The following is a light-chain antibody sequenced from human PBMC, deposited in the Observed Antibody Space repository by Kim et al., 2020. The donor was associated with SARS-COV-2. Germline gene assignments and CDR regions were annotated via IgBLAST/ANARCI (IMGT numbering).Light chain of an antibody. CDR2: GVS. Sequence: EIVLTQSPGPLSLSPGERATLSCRASQSVSSKYLAWYQQKRGQAPRLLVYGVSSRATGIPDKFSGSGSGTDVTLTISRLEPEDFAMYYCQQHDNSLYTFGQETELEI. J-gene: IGKJ2*01. CDR3: QQHDNSLYT. V-gene: IGKV3-20*01. CDR1: QSVSSKY.